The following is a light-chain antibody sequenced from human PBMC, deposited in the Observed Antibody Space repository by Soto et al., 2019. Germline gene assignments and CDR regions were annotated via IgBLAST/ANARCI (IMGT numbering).Light chain of an antibody. J-gene: IGKJ1*01. CDR3: QQRA. CDR1: QTISSW. CDR2: KAS. Sequence: DIQMTQSPSTLSGSVGDRVTITCRASQTISSWLAWYQQKPGKAPKLLIYKASTLKSGVPSRFSGSGSGTEFTLTIISLQPADFATHYCQQRAFVQGTKVDIK. V-gene: IGKV1-5*03.